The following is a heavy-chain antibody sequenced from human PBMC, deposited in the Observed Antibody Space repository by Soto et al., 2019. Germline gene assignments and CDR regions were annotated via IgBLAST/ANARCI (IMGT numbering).Heavy chain of an antibody. Sequence: QVQLQESGPGLVKPSQTLSLTCTVSGGSTSSDNYWRWIRQLPGKGLAWIGHIYYSGNTDYNPSLKRRLAISIDTSKNQFPLKLSSVTAADTSVYFCAREGGESSDGLYYFDSWGQGTLVTVSS. CDR3: AREGGESSDGLYYFDS. CDR1: GGSTSSDNY. V-gene: IGHV4-30-4*01. J-gene: IGHJ4*02. D-gene: IGHD3-16*01. CDR2: IYYSGNT.